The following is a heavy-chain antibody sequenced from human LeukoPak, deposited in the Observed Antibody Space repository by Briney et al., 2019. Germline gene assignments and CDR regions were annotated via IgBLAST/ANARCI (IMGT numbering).Heavy chain of an antibody. D-gene: IGHD6-19*01. CDR2: IFGSGGST. CDR3: AKTTTGYSSGRFPGWPDYY. Sequence: SGGSLRLSCAASGFTFSSYAMYWVRQAPGKGLEWVSGIFGSGGSTHYADSVKGRFTISRDNSKNTVYLQMNSLRAEDTAVYYCAKTTTGYSSGRFPGWPDYYWGQGTLVTVSS. V-gene: IGHV3-23*01. J-gene: IGHJ4*02. CDR1: GFTFSSYA.